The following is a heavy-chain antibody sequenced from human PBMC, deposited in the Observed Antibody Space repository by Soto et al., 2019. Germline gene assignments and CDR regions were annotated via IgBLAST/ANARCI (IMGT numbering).Heavy chain of an antibody. CDR1: GYTFTTYA. CDR2: IYAGNGNT. J-gene: IGHJ4*02. Sequence: QVQLVQSGAEVKKPGASVKVSCKSSGYTFTTYAMHWVRQAPGQGLEWMGWIYAGNGNTKYSQKFQGRVTITTDTPASTAYMELSSLTSEDTAVYYCARGLYSSDYYIDYWGQGTLVTVSS. CDR3: ARGLYSSDYYIDY. V-gene: IGHV1-3*01. D-gene: IGHD3-22*01.